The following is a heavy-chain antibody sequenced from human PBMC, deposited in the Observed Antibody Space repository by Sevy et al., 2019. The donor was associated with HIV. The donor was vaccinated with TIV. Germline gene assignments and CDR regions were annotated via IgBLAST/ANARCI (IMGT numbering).Heavy chain of an antibody. D-gene: IGHD4-17*01. V-gene: IGHV3-30*02. CDR1: GFTFMDFG. CDR2: IRNDGTNK. CDR3: VKGHQPAITTSYGLDV. Sequence: GGSLRLSCAASGFTFMDFGMHWVRQAPGKGLEWVSFIRNDGTNKYYLDSVKGRFTISRDNSRNTLFLQMSSLRTDDTAMYYCVKGHQPAITTSYGLDVWGQGTTVTVSS. J-gene: IGHJ6*02.